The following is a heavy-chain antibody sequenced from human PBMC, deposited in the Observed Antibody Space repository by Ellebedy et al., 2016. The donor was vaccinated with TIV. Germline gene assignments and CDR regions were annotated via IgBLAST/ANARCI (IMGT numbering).Heavy chain of an antibody. Sequence: GGSLRLSCVASGSTVSSNYMFWVRQAPGKGLEWVALQHSTDIPYYADSVRGRFTVSRDDSQNKLFLQMNNLRGDDTAVYYCARTDCSGRSCYSFFNHWGQGTLVTVSS. CDR3: ARTDCSGRSCYSFFNH. V-gene: IGHV3-53*01. CDR1: GSTVSSNY. D-gene: IGHD2-8*02. J-gene: IGHJ1*01. CDR2: QHSTDIP.